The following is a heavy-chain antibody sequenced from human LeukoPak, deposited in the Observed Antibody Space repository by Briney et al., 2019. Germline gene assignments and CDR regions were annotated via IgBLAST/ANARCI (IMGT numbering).Heavy chain of an antibody. Sequence: GASVKVSCKASGHTFTDYYMHWVRQAPGQGFEWMGWINPNSGGTNYAQKFQGRVTMTRDTSISTAYMELTSLRSDDTAVYYCTRGLSIATRPAYYFDYWGQGTLVTLSS. CDR2: INPNSGGT. CDR3: TRGLSIATRPAYYFDY. J-gene: IGHJ4*02. V-gene: IGHV1-2*02. CDR1: GHTFTDYY. D-gene: IGHD6-6*01.